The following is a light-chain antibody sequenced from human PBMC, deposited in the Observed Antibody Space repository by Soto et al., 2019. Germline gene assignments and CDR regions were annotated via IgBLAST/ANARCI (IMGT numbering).Light chain of an antibody. CDR3: QQYYSTPFT. CDR1: QSVLYSSNNRNY. CDR2: WAS. V-gene: IGKV4-1*01. J-gene: IGKJ3*01. Sequence: DIVMTQSPDSLAVCLGERATINCKSSQSVLYSSNNRNYLGWYMQKPGQPPKLLIYWASTRESGVPDRFSGSGSGTDFTLTISTLQAEDVAVYFCQQYYSTPFTFGPGTKVDIK.